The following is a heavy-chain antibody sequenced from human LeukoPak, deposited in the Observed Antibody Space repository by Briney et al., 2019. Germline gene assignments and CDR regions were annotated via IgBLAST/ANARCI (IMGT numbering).Heavy chain of an antibody. J-gene: IGHJ1*01. CDR3: TSWGDTTAEYFQR. CDR1: GNYW. D-gene: IGHD2-21*02. V-gene: IGHV3-7*01. CDR2: INPDGRDT. Sequence: GGSLRLSCAASGNYWMHWVRQAPGKGLEWVAHINPDGRDTYYVDSVKGRFTISRDNAQNSMYLQMNSLRVEDTAVYYCTSWGDTTAEYFQRWGQGTLVTVSS.